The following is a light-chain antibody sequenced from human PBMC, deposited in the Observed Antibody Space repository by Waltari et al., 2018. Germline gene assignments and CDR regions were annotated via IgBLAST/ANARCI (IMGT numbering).Light chain of an antibody. J-gene: IGLJ2*01. CDR1: KLSSQY. Sequence: SSELTQPPSVSVSPGQTARIPCSVYKLSSQYVYWYQQKPGQTPIILIRKDTERPSGVPERFSGSTSGTTVTLTITGVQPEDEADYYCQSAHPNTGVVFGGGTKLTVL. CDR3: QSAHPNTGVV. CDR2: KDT. V-gene: IGLV3-25*03.